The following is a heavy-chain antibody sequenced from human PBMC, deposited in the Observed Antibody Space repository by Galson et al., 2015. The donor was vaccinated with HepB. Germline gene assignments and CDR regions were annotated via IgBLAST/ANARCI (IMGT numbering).Heavy chain of an antibody. CDR2: INSDGRYT. Sequence: SLRLSCAASGFTFSSYWMHWVRQAPGKGLVWVSRINSDGRYTTYADSVKGRFTISRDNARNTVYLQMNSLRAEDTAVYYCASDLCMSNTDCHLVSDWGQGTLVTVSS. V-gene: IGHV3-74*01. J-gene: IGHJ4*02. CDR1: GFTFSSYW. CDR3: ASDLCMSNTDCHLVSD. D-gene: IGHD2/OR15-2a*01.